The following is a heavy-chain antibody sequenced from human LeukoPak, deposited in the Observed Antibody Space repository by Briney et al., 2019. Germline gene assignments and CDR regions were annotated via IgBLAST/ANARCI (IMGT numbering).Heavy chain of an antibody. Sequence: SETLSLTCTVSGGSISSYYWSWIRQPAGKGLEWIGRIYTSGSTNYNPSLKSRVTMSVDTSKNQFSLKLSSVTAADTAVYYCARDRSGWYTGGTRDYFDYWGQGTLVTVSS. D-gene: IGHD6-19*01. V-gene: IGHV4-4*07. CDR1: GGSISSYY. CDR3: ARDRSGWYTGGTRDYFDY. J-gene: IGHJ4*02. CDR2: IYTSGST.